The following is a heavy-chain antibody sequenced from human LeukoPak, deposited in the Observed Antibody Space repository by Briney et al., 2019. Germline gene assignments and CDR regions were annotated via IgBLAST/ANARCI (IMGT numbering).Heavy chain of an antibody. CDR1: GFTFSNAW. CDR2: IKSKTDGGTT. D-gene: IGHD3-22*01. J-gene: IGHJ4*02. V-gene: IGHV3-15*01. Sequence: PGGSLRLSCAASGFTFSNAWMSWVRQAPGKGLEWVGRIKSKTDGGTTDYAAPVKGRFTISRDDSKNTLYLQMNSLKTEDTAVYYCTRAITMIVVVPDYWGQGTLVTVSS. CDR3: TRAITMIVVVPDY.